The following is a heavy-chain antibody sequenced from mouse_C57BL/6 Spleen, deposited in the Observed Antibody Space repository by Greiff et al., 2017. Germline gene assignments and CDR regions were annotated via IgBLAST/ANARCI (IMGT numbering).Heavy chain of an antibody. Sequence: VQLQQSGAELVRPGASVKLSCTASGFTINDYYMHWVKQRPEQGLEWIGRIDPEDGDTEYAPKFQGKATMTADTSSNTAYLQRSSLTSEDTAVYYCSTLRDGYYRLWCACWGQGTLVTVSA. CDR3: STLRDGYYRLWCAC. CDR2: IDPEDGDT. J-gene: IGHJ3*01. CDR1: GFTINDYY. D-gene: IGHD2-3*01. V-gene: IGHV14-1*01.